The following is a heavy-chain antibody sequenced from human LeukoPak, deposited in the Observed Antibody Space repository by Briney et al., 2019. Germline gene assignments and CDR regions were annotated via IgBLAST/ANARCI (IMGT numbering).Heavy chain of an antibody. CDR3: VKDDHCNDNTCTSAAFDS. J-gene: IGHJ4*02. CDR2: IGRIGADP. Sequence: PGGSLRLSCAASGFTFSSYGMHWVRQAPGKGLEWVSAIGRIGADPYYADSVRGRFTVSRDNSKSTVSLQMNTLRAEDTAVYYCVKDDHCNDNTCTSAAFDSWGQGTLVTVSS. V-gene: IGHV3-23*01. D-gene: IGHD2/OR15-2a*01. CDR1: GFTFSSYG.